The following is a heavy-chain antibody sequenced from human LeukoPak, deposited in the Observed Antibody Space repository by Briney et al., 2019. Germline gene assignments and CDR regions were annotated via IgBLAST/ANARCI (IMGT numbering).Heavy chain of an antibody. CDR1: GFSFDDYG. CDR2: INWNGGST. J-gene: IGHJ4*02. D-gene: IGHD3-22*01. V-gene: IGHV3-20*04. CDR3: ARDRRGLYYDSSGYVVN. Sequence: PGGSLRLSCVGFGFSFDDYGMSWVRQAPGKGLEWVSGINWNGGSTGYADSVKGRFTISRDNAKNSLYLQVNSLRAEDTALYYCARDRRGLYYDSSGYVVNWGQGTLVTVSS.